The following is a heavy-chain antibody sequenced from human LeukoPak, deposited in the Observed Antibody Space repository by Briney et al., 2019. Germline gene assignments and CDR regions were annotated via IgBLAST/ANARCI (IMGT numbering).Heavy chain of an antibody. CDR2: IWYDGSNK. J-gene: IGHJ5*02. CDR3: ARVLGFIAAADFWFDP. D-gene: IGHD6-25*01. CDR1: GFTFSSYG. Sequence: GGSLRLSCAASGFTFSSYGMHWVRQAPGKGLEWVAVIWYDGSNKYYADSVKGRFTISRDNAKNSLYLQMNSLRAEDTAVYYCARVLGFIAAADFWFDPWGQGTLVTVSS. V-gene: IGHV3-33*01.